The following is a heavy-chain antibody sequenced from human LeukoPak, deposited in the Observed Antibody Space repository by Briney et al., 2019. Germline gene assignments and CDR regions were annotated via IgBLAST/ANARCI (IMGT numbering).Heavy chain of an antibody. D-gene: IGHD3-22*01. Sequence: ASVKVSCKASGYTFTSYGISWVRQAPGQGLEWMEWISAYNGNTNYAQKLQGRVTMTTDTSTSTAYMELRSLRSDDTAVYYCASQPYYFDSSGYYDYWGQGTLVTVSS. CDR3: ASQPYYFDSSGYYDY. V-gene: IGHV1-18*01. CDR1: GYTFTSYG. CDR2: ISAYNGNT. J-gene: IGHJ4*02.